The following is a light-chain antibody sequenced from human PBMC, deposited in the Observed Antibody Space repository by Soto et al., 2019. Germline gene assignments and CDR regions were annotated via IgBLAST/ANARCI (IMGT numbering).Light chain of an antibody. V-gene: IGKV1-39*01. CDR3: QQSYSTTLT. J-gene: IGKJ1*01. Sequence: DIQMTQSPSSLSASVGDRVTITCRASQSISSYLNWYQQKPGKAPKLLIYAASSLQSGVPSRFSGSGSETEYTLTIRRLQPEDFATNYCQQSYSTTLTFGQGTKVDIK. CDR2: AAS. CDR1: QSISSY.